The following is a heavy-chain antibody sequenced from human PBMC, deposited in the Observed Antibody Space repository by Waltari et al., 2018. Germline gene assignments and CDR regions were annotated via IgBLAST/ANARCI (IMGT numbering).Heavy chain of an antibody. CDR2: ISSSSSYI. CDR3: ASGIYGDHLILGY. V-gene: IGHV3-21*01. CDR1: GFTFSSYS. J-gene: IGHJ4*02. D-gene: IGHD4-17*01. Sequence: EVQLVESGGGLVKPGGSLRLSCAASGFTFSSYSMNWVRQAPGKGRWWVSSISSSSSYIYYADSLKGRFTISRENAKNSLYLQMNRLRAEDTAVYYCASGIYGDHLILGYWGQGTLVTVSS.